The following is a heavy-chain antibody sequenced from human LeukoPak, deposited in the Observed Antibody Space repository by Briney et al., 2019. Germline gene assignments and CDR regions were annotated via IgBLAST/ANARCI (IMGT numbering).Heavy chain of an antibody. D-gene: IGHD3-22*01. Sequence: GRSLRLSCAASGFTFSYYTMHWVRQAPGKGLEWVAVISYDGSNKYYADSVKGRFTISRDNSKNTLYLQMNSLSAEDTAVYYCARKNYDNSGYFHHWGQGTLVTVSS. CDR2: ISYDGSNK. J-gene: IGHJ1*01. V-gene: IGHV3-30-3*01. CDR3: ARKNYDNSGYFHH. CDR1: GFTFSYYT.